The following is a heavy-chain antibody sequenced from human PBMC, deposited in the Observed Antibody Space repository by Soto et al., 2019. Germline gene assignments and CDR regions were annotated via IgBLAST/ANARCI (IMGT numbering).Heavy chain of an antibody. CDR1: GCSISSGDYY. CDR3: ARATTDFWSGSRNLYYYYYGMDA. CDR2: IYYSGST. Sequence: PXETRSLTCTVSGCSISSGDYYWSWIRQHPGKGLEWIGYIYYSGSTYYNPSLKSRVTISVDTSKNQFSLKLSSVTAADTAVYYCARATTDFWSGSRNLYYYYYGMDAWGQGTTVTVSS. V-gene: IGHV4-31*03. D-gene: IGHD3-3*01. J-gene: IGHJ6*02.